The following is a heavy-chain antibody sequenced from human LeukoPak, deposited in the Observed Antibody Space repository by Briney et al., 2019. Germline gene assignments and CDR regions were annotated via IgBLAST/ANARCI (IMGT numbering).Heavy chain of an antibody. CDR3: ARADCSSSTCYLRRSWFDP. CDR2: ISTSSRYI. D-gene: IGHD2/OR15-2a*01. CDR1: GFTISYFD. Sequence: PGGSLRLSCAASGFTISYFDMNWVRQAPGKGLEWVSSISTSSRYIYYKDSVRGRFTISRDDAKNSLHLEMNSLRAEDTAVYYCARADCSSSTCYLRRSWFDPWGQGTLVTVSS. V-gene: IGHV3-21*01. J-gene: IGHJ5*02.